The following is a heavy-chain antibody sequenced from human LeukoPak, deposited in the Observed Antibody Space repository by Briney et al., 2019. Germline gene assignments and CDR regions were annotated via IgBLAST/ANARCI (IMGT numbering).Heavy chain of an antibody. CDR1: GFTFSSYG. Sequence: GGSLRLSCAASGFTFSSYGTHWVRQAPGKGLEWVAFIRYDGSNKYYADSVKGRFTISRDNSKNTLYLQMNSLRAEDTAVYYCANDWGGYSYHNWFDPWGQGTLVTVSS. V-gene: IGHV3-30*02. J-gene: IGHJ5*02. D-gene: IGHD5-18*01. CDR2: IRYDGSNK. CDR3: ANDWGGYSYHNWFDP.